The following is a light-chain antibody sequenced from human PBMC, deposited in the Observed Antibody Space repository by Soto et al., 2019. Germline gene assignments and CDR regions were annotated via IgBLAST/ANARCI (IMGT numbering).Light chain of an antibody. V-gene: IGKV1-12*01. CDR3: QQADSFPLT. Sequence: DIQLTQSPSSVSASVGDSVTITCRASQVISSWLAGYQQKPRKAPKLLIYAASSLQSGVPSRFSGSGSWTDFTLAISSLQPEEFATYYCQQADSFPLTFGGGTNVEIK. CDR2: AAS. J-gene: IGKJ4*02. CDR1: QVISSW.